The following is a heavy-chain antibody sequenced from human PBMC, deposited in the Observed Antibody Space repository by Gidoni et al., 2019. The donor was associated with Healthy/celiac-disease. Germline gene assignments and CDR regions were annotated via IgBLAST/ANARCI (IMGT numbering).Heavy chain of an antibody. CDR1: GFTFSSYA. CDR2: ISDDGSNK. D-gene: IGHD3-10*01. V-gene: IGHV3-30-3*01. Sequence: QVQLVESGGGVVQPGRSLRLSCAASGFTFSSYAMHWVRQAPGKGLEWVAVISDDGSNKYYADSVKGRFTISRDNSKNTLYLQMNSLRAEDTAVYYCARSPRGLASEIDYWGQGTLVTVSS. J-gene: IGHJ4*02. CDR3: ARSPRGLASEIDY.